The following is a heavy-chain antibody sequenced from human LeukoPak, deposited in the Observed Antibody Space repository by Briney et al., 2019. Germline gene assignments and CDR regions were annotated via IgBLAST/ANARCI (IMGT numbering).Heavy chain of an antibody. CDR3: TTDPEQWLYSK. J-gene: IGHJ4*02. V-gene: IGHV3-15*01. CDR1: GFTFSNAW. CDR2: INSKTDGGKT. D-gene: IGHD6-19*01. Sequence: GGSLRLSCAASGFTFSNAWMSWVRKAPGKGLEWVGRINSKTDGGKTDYSAPVKGRFTISRYDSKNTLYLQMNSLNTEDTAVYYCTTDPEQWLYSKWGQGTLVSVSS.